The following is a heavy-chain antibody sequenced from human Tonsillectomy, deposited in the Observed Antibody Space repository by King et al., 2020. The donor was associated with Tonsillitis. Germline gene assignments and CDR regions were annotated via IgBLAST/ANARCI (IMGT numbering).Heavy chain of an antibody. J-gene: IGHJ4*02. Sequence: VQLVESGGGVVQPGRSLRLSCAASGFTFSRYAMHWVRQAPGKGLEGVAVIWHDGSSSYYADSVKGRFTISRDNSQNTLFLQMNGLRAEDSALYYCAKDLYRSSSVADYWGQGTLVTVSS. CDR3: AKDLYRSSSVADY. V-gene: IGHV3-33*06. CDR1: GFTFSRYA. D-gene: IGHD6-6*01. CDR2: IWHDGSSS.